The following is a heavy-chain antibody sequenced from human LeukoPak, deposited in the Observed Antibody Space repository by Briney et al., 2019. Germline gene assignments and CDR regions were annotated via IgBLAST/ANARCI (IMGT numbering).Heavy chain of an antibody. Sequence: GESLKISCKGSGSNFTSYWIGWVRQMPGKGLEWMGIIYPGDSDTRYSPSFQGQVTISADKSISTAYLQWSSLKASDTAMYYCAGAMIAFGGGIGFDYWGQGTLVTVSS. CDR3: AGAMIAFGGGIGFDY. D-gene: IGHD3-16*02. J-gene: IGHJ4*02. V-gene: IGHV5-51*01. CDR2: IYPGDSDT. CDR1: GSNFTSYW.